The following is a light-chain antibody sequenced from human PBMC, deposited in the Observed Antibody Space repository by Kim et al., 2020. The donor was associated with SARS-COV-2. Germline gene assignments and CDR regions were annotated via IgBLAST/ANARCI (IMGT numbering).Light chain of an antibody. V-gene: IGKV1-39*01. Sequence: DIQMTQSPSSLSASVGDRVTITCRASQSFSSYLNWYQQKPGKAPKVLIYAASSLHSGVPSRFSGSGSGTEFTLTISSLQPEDFATYYCQQSYSAPLTFGGGTKVDIK. CDR2: AAS. CDR3: QQSYSAPLT. J-gene: IGKJ4*01. CDR1: QSFSSY.